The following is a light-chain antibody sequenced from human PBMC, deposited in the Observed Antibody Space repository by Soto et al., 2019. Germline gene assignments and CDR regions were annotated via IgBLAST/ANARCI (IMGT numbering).Light chain of an antibody. V-gene: IGLV2-23*02. J-gene: IGLJ2*01. CDR2: EVS. CDR1: SSDVGSYNL. Sequence: QSVLTRPASVSGSPGQSITISCTGTSSDVGSYNLVSWYQQHPGKAPKLMIYEVSKRPSGVSNRFSGSKSGNTASLTISGLQAEDEADYYCCSYAGSSTLFGGGTKVTVL. CDR3: CSYAGSSTL.